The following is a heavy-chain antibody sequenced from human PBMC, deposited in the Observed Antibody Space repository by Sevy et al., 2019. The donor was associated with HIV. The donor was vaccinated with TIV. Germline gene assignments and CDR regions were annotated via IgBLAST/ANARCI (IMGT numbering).Heavy chain of an antibody. J-gene: IGHJ6*02. CDR3: ARDGLGRGYSYTHGWDF. V-gene: IGHV3-30-3*01. Sequence: GGSLRLSCAASGFTFSSYAMHWVRQAPGKGLEWVAVISYDGSNKYYADSVKGRFTISRDNSKNTLYLQMNSLRAEDTAVYYGARDGLGRGYSYTHGWDFGGQGTRFTFPS. CDR2: ISYDGSNK. CDR1: GFTFSSYA. D-gene: IGHD5-18*01.